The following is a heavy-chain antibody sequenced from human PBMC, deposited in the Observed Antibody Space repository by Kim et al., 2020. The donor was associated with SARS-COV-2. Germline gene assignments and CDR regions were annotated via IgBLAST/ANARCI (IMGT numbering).Heavy chain of an antibody. CDR3: ASLSFRGYSSGWYYFDY. D-gene: IGHD6-19*01. CDR2: INPNSGGT. CDR1: GYTFTGYY. V-gene: IGHV1-2*02. J-gene: IGHJ4*02. Sequence: ASVKVSCKASGYTFTGYYMHWVRQAPGQGLEWMGWINPNSGGTNYAQKFQGRVTMTRDTSISTAYMELSRLRSDDTAVYYCASLSFRGYSSGWYYFDYWGQGTLVTVSS.